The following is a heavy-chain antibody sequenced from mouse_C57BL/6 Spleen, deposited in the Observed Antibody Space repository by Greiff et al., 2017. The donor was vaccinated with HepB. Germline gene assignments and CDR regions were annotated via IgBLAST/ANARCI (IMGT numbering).Heavy chain of an antibody. Sequence: EVKLMESGGGLVKPGGSLKLSCAASGFTFSSYAMSWVRQTPEKRLEWVATISDGGSYTYYPDNVKGRFTISRDNAKNNLYLQMSHLKSEDTAMYYCARDDYGLYYFDYWGQGTTLTVSS. D-gene: IGHD2-4*01. CDR2: ISDGGSYT. CDR3: ARDDYGLYYFDY. CDR1: GFTFSSYA. J-gene: IGHJ2*01. V-gene: IGHV5-4*01.